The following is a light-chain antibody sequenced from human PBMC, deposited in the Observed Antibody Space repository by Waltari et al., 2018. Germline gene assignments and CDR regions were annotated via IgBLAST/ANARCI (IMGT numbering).Light chain of an antibody. CDR2: KAS. V-gene: IGKV1-5*03. CDR3: QQYNSHST. J-gene: IGKJ2*01. CDR1: QSIRSW. Sequence: DIQMTQSPSTLSASVGDRVTITCRASQSIRSWLAWYQQKPGKAPKLLIYKASNLESGVPSRFSGFGSGTEFTLIISSLQPDDLATYYCQQYNSHSTFGQGTKLEIK.